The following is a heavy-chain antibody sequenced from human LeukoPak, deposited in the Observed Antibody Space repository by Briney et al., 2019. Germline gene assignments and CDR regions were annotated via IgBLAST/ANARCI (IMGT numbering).Heavy chain of an antibody. CDR2: IYPGDSEI. CDR3: ARRFNRGYSYD. CDR1: GYTFTNYW. D-gene: IGHD5-18*01. Sequence: GESLKISCKGSGYTFTNYWIGWVRQMPGKGLEWMGIIYPGDSEIRYSPSFQGQVTISADKSITTAYLQWSSLKASDTAMYYCARRFNRGYSYDWGQGTLVTVSS. V-gene: IGHV5-51*01. J-gene: IGHJ4*02.